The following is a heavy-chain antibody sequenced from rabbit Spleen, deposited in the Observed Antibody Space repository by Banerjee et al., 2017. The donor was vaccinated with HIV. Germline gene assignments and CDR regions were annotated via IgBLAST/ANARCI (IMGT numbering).Heavy chain of an antibody. D-gene: IGHD4-2*01. Sequence: QEQLKESGGGLVQPGGSLKLSCKASGFSFSSNWICWVRQAPGKGLEWIACIDTGSSGDTYYASWAKGRFTISKTSSTTVTLQMTSLTAADTATYFCAREPFRAGSGRFNLWGQGTLVTVS. V-gene: IGHV1S45*01. CDR1: GFSFSSNW. J-gene: IGHJ4*01. CDR2: IDTGSSGDT. CDR3: AREPFRAGSGRFNL.